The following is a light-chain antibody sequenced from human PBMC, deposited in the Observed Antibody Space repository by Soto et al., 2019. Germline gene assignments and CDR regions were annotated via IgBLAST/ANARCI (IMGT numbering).Light chain of an antibody. Sequence: SVLTQPASVSGSPGQSITIFCTGTSSDVGGYNYVSWYQQHPGSAPKLMIYDVSSRPSGVSNRFSGSKSGNTASLTISGLQAEDEADYYCSSYTSSFKLAVFGSGTKVTVL. CDR2: DVS. V-gene: IGLV2-14*03. J-gene: IGLJ1*01. CDR3: SSYTSSFKLAV. CDR1: SSDVGGYNY.